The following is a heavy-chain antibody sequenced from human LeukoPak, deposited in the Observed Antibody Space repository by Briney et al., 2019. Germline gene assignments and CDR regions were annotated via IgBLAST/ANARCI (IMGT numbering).Heavy chain of an antibody. CDR3: ARGSGSADFDY. CDR1: GGSIRSYY. CDR2: IYYSGST. J-gene: IGHJ4*02. Sequence: SETLSLTCTVSGGSIRSYYGSWIRQPPGKGLEWIGYIYYSGSTNYNPSLKSRVTISVDTSKNQFSLKLSSVTAADTAVYYCARGSGSADFDYWGQGTLVTVSS. V-gene: IGHV4-59*01. D-gene: IGHD1-26*01.